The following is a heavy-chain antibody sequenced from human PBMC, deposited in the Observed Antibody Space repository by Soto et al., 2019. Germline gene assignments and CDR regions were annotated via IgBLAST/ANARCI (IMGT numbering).Heavy chain of an antibody. V-gene: IGHV3-30*18. Sequence: QVQLVESGGGVVQPGRSLRLSCAASGFTFSSYGMHWVRQAPGKGLEWVAVISYDGSNKYYADSVKGRFTISRDNSKNSLYLQMNSLRAEDTAVYYCAKDGGTTVTVLDLGFDIWGQGTMVTVSS. J-gene: IGHJ3*02. CDR3: AKDGGTTVTVLDLGFDI. D-gene: IGHD4-17*01. CDR1: GFTFSSYG. CDR2: ISYDGSNK.